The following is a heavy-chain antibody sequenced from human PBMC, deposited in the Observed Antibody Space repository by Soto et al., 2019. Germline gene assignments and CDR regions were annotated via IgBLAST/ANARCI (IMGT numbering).Heavy chain of an antibody. CDR2: ISWNSGSI. Sequence: EVQLVESGGGLVQPGRSLRLSCAASGFTFDDYAMHWVRQAPGKGLEWVSGISWNSGSIGYADSVKGRFTISRDNAKNSLYLQMNSLRAEATALYYCAKDNGYIPYYFDYWGQGTLVTVSS. J-gene: IGHJ4*02. CDR1: GFTFDDYA. V-gene: IGHV3-9*01. D-gene: IGHD6-13*01. CDR3: AKDNGYIPYYFDY.